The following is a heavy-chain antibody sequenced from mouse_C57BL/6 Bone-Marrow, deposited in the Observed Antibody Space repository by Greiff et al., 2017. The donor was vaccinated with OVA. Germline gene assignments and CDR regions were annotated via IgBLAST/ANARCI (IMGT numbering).Heavy chain of an antibody. CDR2: IDPNSGGT. Sequence: QVQLQQPGAELVPPGASVKLSCQASGYPFTSYWMHWVKPRPGRGLAWIGRIDPNSGGTKYNEKFKSKATLTVDKPASTSYMQLSSLTSEDSAVYYCARDGSSYGYFDVWGTGTTVTVAS. CDR3: ARDGSSYGYFDV. V-gene: IGHV1-72*01. D-gene: IGHD1-1*01. CDR1: GYPFTSYW. J-gene: IGHJ1*03.